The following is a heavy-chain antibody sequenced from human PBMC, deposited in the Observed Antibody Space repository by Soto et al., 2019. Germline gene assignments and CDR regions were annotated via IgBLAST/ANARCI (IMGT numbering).Heavy chain of an antibody. Sequence: ASETLSLTCTVSGGSISSGDYYWSWIRQPPGKGLEWIGYIYYSGSTYYNPSLKSRVTISVDTSKNQFSLKLSSVTAADTAVYYCARGDSSGYLDYWGQGTLVTVSS. CDR1: GGSISSGDYY. D-gene: IGHD3-22*01. J-gene: IGHJ4*02. CDR2: IYYSGST. CDR3: ARGDSSGYLDY. V-gene: IGHV4-30-4*01.